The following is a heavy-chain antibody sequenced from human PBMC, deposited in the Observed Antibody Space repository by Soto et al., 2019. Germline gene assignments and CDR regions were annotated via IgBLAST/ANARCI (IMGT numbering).Heavy chain of an antibody. J-gene: IGHJ4*01. CDR2: GLRHEFV. Sequence: QVQLQESGPGLVKPSETLSLTCTVSGDSIRSYYWSWIRQPPGKGLEWIGYGLRHEFVGTNPSLTNRVTISVDMSKRQFSLRLNSVTAADTAVYYCVAGPDHAKSAYWGQGTLVTVSS. CDR3: VAGPDHAKSAY. V-gene: IGHV4-59*01. CDR1: GDSIRSYY.